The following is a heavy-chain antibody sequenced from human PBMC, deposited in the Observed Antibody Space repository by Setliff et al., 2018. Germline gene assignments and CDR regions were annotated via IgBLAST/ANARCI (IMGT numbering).Heavy chain of an antibody. D-gene: IGHD4-17*01. Sequence: ASETLSLTCTVSGGSVSNSGFFWGWLRQAPGKGLEWIGNIYDSGSSNYNASLKSRLIITRDTSKNQFSLKLSSVTAADTAVYYCAGSTVTQVDYWGQGAPVTVSS. CDR3: AGSTVTQVDY. V-gene: IGHV4-39*07. J-gene: IGHJ4*02. CDR1: GGSVSNSGFF. CDR2: IYDSGSS.